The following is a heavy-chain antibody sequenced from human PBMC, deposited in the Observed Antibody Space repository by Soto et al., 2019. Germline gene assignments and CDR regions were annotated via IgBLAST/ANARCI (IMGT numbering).Heavy chain of an antibody. CDR2: ISYDGSNK. CDR1: GFTFSSYG. D-gene: IGHD3-22*01. J-gene: IGHJ4*02. CDR3: ANSRPHYYYYDSSGYSTLDY. V-gene: IGHV3-30*18. Sequence: GGSLRLSCAASGFTFSSYGMHWVRQAPGKGLEWVAVISYDGSNKYYADSVKGRFTISRDNSKNTLYLQMNSLRAEDTAVYYCANSRPHYYYYDSSGYSTLDYWGQGTLVTVSS.